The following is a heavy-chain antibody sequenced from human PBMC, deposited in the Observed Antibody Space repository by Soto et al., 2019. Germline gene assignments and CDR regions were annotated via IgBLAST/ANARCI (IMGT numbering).Heavy chain of an antibody. CDR3: ARVMFYYDSSGYPLDP. CDR2: MNPNSGNT. D-gene: IGHD3-22*01. CDR1: GYTFTSYD. V-gene: IGHV1-8*01. J-gene: IGHJ5*02. Sequence: ASVKVSCKASGYTFTSYDINWVRQATGQGLEWMGWMNPNSGNTGYAQKFQGRVTITTNTSTSTAYMELSSLRSEDTAVYYCARVMFYYDSSGYPLDPWGQGTLVTVSS.